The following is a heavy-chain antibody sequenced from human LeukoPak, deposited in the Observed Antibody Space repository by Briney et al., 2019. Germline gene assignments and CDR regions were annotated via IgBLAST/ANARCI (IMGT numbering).Heavy chain of an antibody. V-gene: IGHV4-59*01. J-gene: IGHJ4*02. CDR2: IYYSGST. CDR3: ARSFTTENDY. CDR1: GGTISSYY. D-gene: IGHD4-11*01. Sequence: SETLSLTCTGSGGTISSYYWSWLRQPSGKGLEWIGYIYYSGSTNYNPSLKSRVTISVDTSKNQFSLKLSSVTAADTAVYYCARSFTTENDYWGQGTLVTVSS.